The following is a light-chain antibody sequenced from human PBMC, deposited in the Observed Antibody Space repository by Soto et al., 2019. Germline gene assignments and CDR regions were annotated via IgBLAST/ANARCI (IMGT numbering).Light chain of an antibody. CDR2: LGS. CDR3: MQALQTLPLT. Sequence: DIVMTQSPDSLAVSLGERATINCRSSQSVLYSSNNETFLAWYLQKPGQSPQLLIYLGSNRASGVPDRFSGSGSGTDFTLKISRVEAEDVGVYYCMQALQTLPLTFGGGTKVDIK. V-gene: IGKV2-28*01. CDR1: QSVLYSSNNETF. J-gene: IGKJ4*01.